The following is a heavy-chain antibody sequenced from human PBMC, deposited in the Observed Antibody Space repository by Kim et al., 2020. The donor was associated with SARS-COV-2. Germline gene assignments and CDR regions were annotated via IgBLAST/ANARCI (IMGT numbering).Heavy chain of an antibody. CDR1: GGSISYYY. D-gene: IGHD3-22*01. V-gene: IGHV4-59*01. CDR2: VFDSGST. Sequence: SETLSLTCTVSGGSISYYYWSWIRQPPGKGLEWIGYVFDSGSTNYSPSLKSRVTISLGTSKKQFSLQLTSVTAADTAVYYCARGKYYYDGSGYPRFWYFDIWCRGTLVTVSS. CDR3: ARGKYYYDGSGYPRFWYFDI. J-gene: IGHJ2*01.